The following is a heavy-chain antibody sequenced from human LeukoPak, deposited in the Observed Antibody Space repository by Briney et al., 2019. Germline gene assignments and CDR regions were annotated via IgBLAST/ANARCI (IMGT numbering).Heavy chain of an antibody. V-gene: IGHV4-39*01. CDR1: GGSIISASYY. D-gene: IGHD6-13*01. J-gene: IGHJ4*02. CDR3: AIRAGTTAGRYFDY. CDR2: IHYSGSP. Sequence: SETLSLTCTVSGGSIISASYYWGWIRQPPGKGLEWIGNIHYSGSPFYNPSLKSRVTISVDTSKNQFSVKLNSVPARDTAVYYCAIRAGTTAGRYFDYWGQGTLVTVSS.